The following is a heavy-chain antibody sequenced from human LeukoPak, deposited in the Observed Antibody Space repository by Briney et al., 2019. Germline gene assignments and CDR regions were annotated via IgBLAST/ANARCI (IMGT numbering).Heavy chain of an antibody. CDR3: AKVSPVSVVVAATEGSWFDP. CDR1: GFTFSSYA. V-gene: IGHV3-23*01. Sequence: GGSLRLSCAASGFTFSSYAMSWVRQAPGKGLEWVSAISGSGGSTYYAGSVKGRFTIARDNSKNTLYLPMNRLRAEDTAVYYCAKVSPVSVVVAATEGSWFDPWGQGTLVTVSS. D-gene: IGHD2-15*01. J-gene: IGHJ5*02. CDR2: ISGSGGST.